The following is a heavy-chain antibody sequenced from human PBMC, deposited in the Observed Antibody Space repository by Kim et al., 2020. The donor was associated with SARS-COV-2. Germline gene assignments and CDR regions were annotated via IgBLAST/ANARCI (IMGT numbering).Heavy chain of an antibody. CDR3: ARSHYYDSSGSRDDALDI. Sequence: SETLSLTCTVSGASISSYYWSWIRQPPGKGLEWIGYIYNSGTTNHNPSLKSRVTISVDTSKNQFSLKLNSVTGADTAAYYCARSHYYDSSGSRDDALDIWGQGTMVTVSS. J-gene: IGHJ3*02. CDR2: IYNSGTT. D-gene: IGHD3-22*01. CDR1: GASISSYY. V-gene: IGHV4-59*01.